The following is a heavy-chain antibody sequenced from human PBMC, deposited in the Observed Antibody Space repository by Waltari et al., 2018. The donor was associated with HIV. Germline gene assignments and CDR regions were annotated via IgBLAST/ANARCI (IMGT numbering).Heavy chain of an antibody. V-gene: IGHV2-5*02. Sequence: VVSTQTLTLTCAFSGFSLSTSGVGVGWIRQPPGKALEWLALIYWDDDKLYSPSLKSRLTITKDIPRDQVVLTMTNMDTVDTATYYCAHLIKNFYGDSRPLDYWGQGTQVTVSS. D-gene: IGHD4-17*01. CDR3: AHLIKNFYGDSRPLDY. CDR1: GFSLSTSGVG. CDR2: IYWDDDK. J-gene: IGHJ4*02.